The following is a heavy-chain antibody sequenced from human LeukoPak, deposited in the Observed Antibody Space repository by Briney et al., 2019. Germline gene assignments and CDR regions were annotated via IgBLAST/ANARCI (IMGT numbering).Heavy chain of an antibody. CDR3: ARERSDTLVRGVIIY. CDR1: GFTFSSYW. D-gene: IGHD3-10*01. Sequence: SGGSLRLSCAASGFTFSSYWMSWVRQAPGKGLEWVANIKQDGSDKYYVDSVKGRFTISRDNAKNSLYLQMNSLRAEDTAVYYCARERSDTLVRGVIIYWGQGTLVTVSS. CDR2: IKQDGSDK. V-gene: IGHV3-7*01. J-gene: IGHJ4*02.